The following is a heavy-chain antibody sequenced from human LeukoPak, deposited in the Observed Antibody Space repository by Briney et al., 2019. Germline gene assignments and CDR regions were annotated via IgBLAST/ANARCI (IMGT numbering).Heavy chain of an antibody. J-gene: IGHJ4*02. D-gene: IGHD5-24*01. CDR3: VRHISTNTGYFDS. V-gene: IGHV4-39*01. CDR2: VYYDGTS. CDR1: GGSINSHSYY. Sequence: SETLSLTCTVSGGSINSHSYYWGWIRQTPGKGLEWIGSVYYDGTSYSNPSLSWRVAIFVDTSRDQFSLDLSFVTAADTALYYCVRHISTNTGYFDSCGQGTLVSVSS.